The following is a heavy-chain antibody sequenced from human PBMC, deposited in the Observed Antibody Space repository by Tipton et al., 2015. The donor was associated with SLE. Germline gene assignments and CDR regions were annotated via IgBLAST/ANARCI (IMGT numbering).Heavy chain of an antibody. Sequence: SLRLSCAASGFTFDDYAMHWVRQAPGKGLEWVSGISWNSGSIGYADSVKGRFTISRDNAKNSLYLQMNSLRAEDTAVYYCASQLLWFRAGAFDIWGQGTMVTVSS. V-gene: IGHV3-9*01. D-gene: IGHD3-10*01. CDR1: GFTFDDYA. CDR2: ISWNSGSI. J-gene: IGHJ3*02. CDR3: ASQLLWFRAGAFDI.